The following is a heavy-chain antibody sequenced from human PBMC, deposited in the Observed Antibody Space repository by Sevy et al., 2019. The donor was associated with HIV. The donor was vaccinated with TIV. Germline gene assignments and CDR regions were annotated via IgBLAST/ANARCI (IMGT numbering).Heavy chain of an antibody. CDR1: GFTFSNYW. D-gene: IGHD2-2*01. CDR2: IKRDGSER. Sequence: GGSLRLSCAASGFTFSNYWMTWVRQAPGKGLEWVANIKRDGSERYYVASVKGGFTISRDNAKKPVYLQMNSLRADDTAVYYCARDCSSTTCLWGLDVWGQGTTVTVSS. CDR3: ARDCSSTTCLWGLDV. J-gene: IGHJ6*02. V-gene: IGHV3-7*03.